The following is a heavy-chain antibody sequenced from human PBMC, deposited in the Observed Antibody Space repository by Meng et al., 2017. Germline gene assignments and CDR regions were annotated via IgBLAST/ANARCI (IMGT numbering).Heavy chain of an antibody. CDR3: ARAYRRYCSGGSCFPIDY. CDR2: SNAGNGNT. D-gene: IGHD2-15*01. Sequence: ASVKVSCKASGYTFTSYAMHWVRQAPGQRLEWMGWSNAGNGNTKYSQEFQGRVTITRDTSASTAYMELSSLRSEDTAVYYCARAYRRYCSGGSCFPIDYWGQGTLVTVSS. V-gene: IGHV1-3*01. CDR1: GYTFTSYA. J-gene: IGHJ4*02.